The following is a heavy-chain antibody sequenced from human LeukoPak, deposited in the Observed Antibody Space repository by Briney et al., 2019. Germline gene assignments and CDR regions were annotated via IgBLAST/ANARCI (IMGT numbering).Heavy chain of an antibody. J-gene: IGHJ4*02. CDR2: IIPIFGTA. D-gene: IGHD5-18*01. CDR1: GGTFSSYA. Sequence: GASVKVSCKASGGTFSSYAISWVRQAPGQGLEWMAGIIPIFGTANYAQKFQGRVTITADESTSTAYMELSSLRSEDTAVYYCARVEWNTAMVLGDYWGQGTLVTVSS. V-gene: IGHV1-69*01. CDR3: ARVEWNTAMVLGDY.